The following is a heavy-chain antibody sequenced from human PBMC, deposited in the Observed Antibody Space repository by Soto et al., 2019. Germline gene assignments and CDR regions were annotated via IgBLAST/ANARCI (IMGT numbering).Heavy chain of an antibody. D-gene: IGHD3-16*01. CDR2: IIPGLNVR. V-gene: IGHV1-69*02. J-gene: IGHJ5*02. CDR3: ASLDSYESGIFS. CDR1: GDIFGXXX. Sequence: QVQLVQSGAEVRQPGSSVTVSCKAPGDIFGXXXXXXXXQATGQGFEWMARIIPGLNVRNYAHKLHGRVXXXAXXXXXXXXXXXSXLRSDXTXXXFCASLDSYESGIFSWGQGTLVTVSS.